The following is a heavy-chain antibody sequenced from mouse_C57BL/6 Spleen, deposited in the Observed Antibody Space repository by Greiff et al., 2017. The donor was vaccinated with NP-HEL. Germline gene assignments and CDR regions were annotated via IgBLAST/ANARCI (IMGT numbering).Heavy chain of an antibody. CDR3: ARRSYDDDNVDY. D-gene: IGHD2-4*01. CDR2: ISSGSSTI. CDR1: GFTFSDYG. Sequence: EVMLVESGGGLVKPGGSLKLSCAASGFTFSDYGMHWVRQAPEKGLEWVAYISSGSSTIYYADTVKGRFTISRDNAKNTLFLQMTSLRSEDTAMYYCARRSYDDDNVDYWGQGTTLTVSS. J-gene: IGHJ2*01. V-gene: IGHV5-17*01.